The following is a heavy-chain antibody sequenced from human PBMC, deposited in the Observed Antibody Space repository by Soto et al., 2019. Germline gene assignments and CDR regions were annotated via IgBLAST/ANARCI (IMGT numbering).Heavy chain of an antibody. CDR1: GGTFSSYA. CDR3: AVPARKLLWFGESISAFDY. CDR2: IIPIFGTA. D-gene: IGHD3-10*01. J-gene: IGHJ4*02. Sequence: ASVKVSCKASGGTFSSYAISWVRQAPGQGLEWMGGIIPIFGTANYAQKFQGRVTITADESTSTAYMELSSLRSEDTAVYYCAVPARKLLWFGESISAFDYWGQGTLVTVSS. V-gene: IGHV1-69*13.